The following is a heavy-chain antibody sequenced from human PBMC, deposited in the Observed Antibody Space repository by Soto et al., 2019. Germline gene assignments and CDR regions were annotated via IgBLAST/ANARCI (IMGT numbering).Heavy chain of an antibody. CDR3: AKDGQGNFWSGLYYYYYYMDV. D-gene: IGHD3-3*01. J-gene: IGHJ6*03. Sequence: QVQLVESGGGVVQPGRSLRLSCAASGFTFSSYGMHWVRQAPGKGLEWVAVISYDGSNIYYADSVKGRFTISRDKSKHTLYLQMNSLRAEDTAVYYCAKDGQGNFWSGLYYYYYYMDVWGKGTTVTVSS. CDR2: ISYDGSNI. V-gene: IGHV3-30*18. CDR1: GFTFSSYG.